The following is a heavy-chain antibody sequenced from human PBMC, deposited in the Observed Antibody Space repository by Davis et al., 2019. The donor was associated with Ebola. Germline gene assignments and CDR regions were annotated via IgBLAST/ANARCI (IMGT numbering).Heavy chain of an antibody. CDR3: ASGYCSGGSCYPGGAYYYYYGMDV. CDR2: FDPEDGET. D-gene: IGHD2-15*01. J-gene: IGHJ6*02. CDR1: GYTLTDLS. Sequence: ASVKVSCKVSGYTLTDLSMHWVRQAPGKGLEWMGGFDPEDGETIYAQKFQGRVTMTEDTSTDTAYMELSSLRSEDTAVYYCASGYCSGGSCYPGGAYYYYYGMDVWGQGTTVTVSS. V-gene: IGHV1-24*01.